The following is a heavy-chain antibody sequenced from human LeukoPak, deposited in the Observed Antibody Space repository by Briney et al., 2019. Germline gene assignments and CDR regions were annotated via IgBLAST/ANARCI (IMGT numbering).Heavy chain of an antibody. CDR3: ARVGSYYGSGSYLPDFDY. Sequence: SVKVSCKASGGTFSSYAISWVRQAPGQGLEWMGGIIPIFGTANYAQKFQGRVTITADESTSTAYMELSSLRSEDTAVYYCARVGSYYGSGSYLPDFDYWGQGTLVTVSS. D-gene: IGHD3-10*01. CDR1: GGTFSSYA. CDR2: IIPIFGTA. J-gene: IGHJ4*02. V-gene: IGHV1-69*13.